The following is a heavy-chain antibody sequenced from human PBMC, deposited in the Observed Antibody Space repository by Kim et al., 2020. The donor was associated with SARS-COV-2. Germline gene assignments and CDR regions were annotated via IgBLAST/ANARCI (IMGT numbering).Heavy chain of an antibody. CDR3: ARVLGILTGYSYDAFDI. Sequence: SVKVSCKASGGTFSSYAISWVRQAPGQGLEWMGGIIPIFGTANYAQKFQGRVTITADESTSTAYMELSSLRSEDTAVYYCARVLGILTGYSYDAFDIWGQGTMVTVSS. J-gene: IGHJ3*02. D-gene: IGHD3-9*01. CDR1: GGTFSSYA. V-gene: IGHV1-69*13. CDR2: IIPIFGTA.